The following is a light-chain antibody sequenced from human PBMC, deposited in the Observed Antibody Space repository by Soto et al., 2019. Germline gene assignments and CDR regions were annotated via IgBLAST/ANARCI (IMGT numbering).Light chain of an antibody. V-gene: IGLV2-14*01. CDR3: SSYTSSSIPV. CDR2: GVS. CDR1: SSDVGGYNY. J-gene: IGLJ1*01. Sequence: QSALTQPASVSGSPGQSITISCTGTSSDVGGYNYVSWYQQHPGKAPKLMIYGVSHRPSGVSNRFSGSKSGNTASLTISGLQAEDEADYYCSSYTSSSIPVFGTGTKVTVL.